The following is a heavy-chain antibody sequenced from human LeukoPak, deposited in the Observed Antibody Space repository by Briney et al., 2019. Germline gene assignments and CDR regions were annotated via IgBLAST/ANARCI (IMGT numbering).Heavy chain of an antibody. V-gene: IGHV3-23*01. Sequence: PGGSLRLSCAASGFTFSSYAMHWVRQAPGKGLEWVSAIGGSTGRTYYADSVKGRFTVSRDNSKNTLYLQMTSLRAEDTAIYYCAKDRRSLVGPTNFDYWGQGTPVTVSS. J-gene: IGHJ4*02. CDR1: GFTFSSYA. CDR3: AKDRRSLVGPTNFDY. CDR2: IGGSTGRT. D-gene: IGHD1-26*01.